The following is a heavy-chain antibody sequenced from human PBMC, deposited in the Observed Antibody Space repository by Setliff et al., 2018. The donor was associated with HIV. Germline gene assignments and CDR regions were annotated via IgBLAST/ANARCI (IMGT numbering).Heavy chain of an antibody. D-gene: IGHD4-17*01. J-gene: IGHJ3*02. CDR3: AGGVGDYGDYDAFDI. Sequence: SLTCSVPGGSISNYYWSWIRQPPGKGFEWIGYISYSGSTNYNPSLKSRVTISVDTSKNQFSLWLSSVTAADTAVFYCAGGVGDYGDYDAFDIWGQGTMVTVSS. CDR1: GGSISNYY. V-gene: IGHV4-59*01. CDR2: ISYSGST.